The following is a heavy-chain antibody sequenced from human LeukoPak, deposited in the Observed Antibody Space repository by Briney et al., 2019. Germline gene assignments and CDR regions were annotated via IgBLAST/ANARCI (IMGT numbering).Heavy chain of an antibody. J-gene: IGHJ5*02. D-gene: IGHD2-21*01. Sequence: PGGSLTLSCAASGFTVSNNYMSWVRRAAGKGLEWVALIYSGGSTYYADSVKGRFTISRDNSKNTLHLQMNSLRAEDTAVYYCVRNSGELGAWGQGTVHPVSS. CDR2: IYSGGST. CDR3: VRNSGELGA. V-gene: IGHV3-53*01. CDR1: GFTVSNNY.